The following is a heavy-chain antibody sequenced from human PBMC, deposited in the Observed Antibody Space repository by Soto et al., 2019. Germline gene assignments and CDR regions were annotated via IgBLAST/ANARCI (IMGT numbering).Heavy chain of an antibody. D-gene: IGHD3-22*01. CDR1: GDSISTFY. CDR3: ARGRTVRNYADDSSDYCYFFDY. CDR2: VYYTGST. Sequence: SETLSLTCTVSGDSISTFYWGWMRQSPGKELEWIGYVYYTGSTNYNPSLKSRVTISVDRSKNQFSLKLTSANAADTAVYYCARGRTVRNYADDSSDYCYFFDYWGQGTRVTVSS. J-gene: IGHJ4*02. V-gene: IGHV4-59*01.